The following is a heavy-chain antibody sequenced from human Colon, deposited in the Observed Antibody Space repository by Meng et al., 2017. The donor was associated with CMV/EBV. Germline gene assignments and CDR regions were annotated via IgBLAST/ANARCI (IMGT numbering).Heavy chain of an antibody. CDR3: ASLSGGDFDY. CDR1: GYTFTGYL. D-gene: IGHD1-26*01. CDR2: INPITGGT. J-gene: IGHJ4*02. V-gene: IGHV1-2*02. Sequence: QGLRVHFGAEVKSPGASVMVFCNASGYTFTGYLMYWVRQAPGQGLEWLGVINPITGGTNYAQKFQGRVTMTRDTSMNTAYMELSRLRSDDTAVYYCASLSGGDFDYWGQGTLVTVSS.